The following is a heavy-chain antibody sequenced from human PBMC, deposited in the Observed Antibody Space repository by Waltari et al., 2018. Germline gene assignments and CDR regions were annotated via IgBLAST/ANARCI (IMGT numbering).Heavy chain of an antibody. Sequence: QVQLQQSGPGLVKPSQTLSLPCAIPGDSVSTNSDACHWIRQSPSRVCEWLGRTYYRSKCDNYYAVSVTSRITSNPYTSKNQFSLQLNSVTPEDTAVYYCASHSSSWYGTDAFDIWGQGTMVTVSS. V-gene: IGHV6-1*01. CDR1: GDSVSTNSDA. CDR3: ASHSSSWYGTDAFDI. D-gene: IGHD6-13*01. J-gene: IGHJ3*02. CDR2: TYYRSKCDN.